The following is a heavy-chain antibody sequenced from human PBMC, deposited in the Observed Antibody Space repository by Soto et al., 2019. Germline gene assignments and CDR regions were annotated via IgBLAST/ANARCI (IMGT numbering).Heavy chain of an antibody. Sequence: ASVQVSCKASGYTFTGSGISLVRQAPGQGLEXMGXXXAYXGXTXXAXXXQGRVTMTTDTSTSTAYMELRSLRSDDTAVYYCARERGYSYGFDDYWGLGTLVTLS. CDR2: XXAYXGXT. CDR1: GYTFTGSG. D-gene: IGHD5-18*01. J-gene: IGHJ4*02. V-gene: IGHV1-18*01. CDR3: ARERGYSYGFDDY.